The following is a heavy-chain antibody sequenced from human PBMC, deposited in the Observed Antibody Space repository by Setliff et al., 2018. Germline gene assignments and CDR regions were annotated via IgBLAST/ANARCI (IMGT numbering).Heavy chain of an antibody. Sequence: GESLKISCAASGFTFSNYWMSWVRQAPGKGLEWVANIKQDGSEKYYEDSVKGRFTISRDNAKNSLYLQMNSLRAEDTAVYYCARDGGEYWGQGTLVTVPQ. CDR1: GFTFSNYW. J-gene: IGHJ4*02. D-gene: IGHD3-16*01. V-gene: IGHV3-7*01. CDR3: ARDGGEY. CDR2: IKQDGSEK.